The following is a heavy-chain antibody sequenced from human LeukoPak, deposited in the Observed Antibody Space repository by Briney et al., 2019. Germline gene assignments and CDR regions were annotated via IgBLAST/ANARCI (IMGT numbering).Heavy chain of an antibody. J-gene: IGHJ4*02. V-gene: IGHV4-34*01. CDR1: GGSFSGYY. CDR3: ARGCTVTRYFDY. D-gene: IGHD4-4*01. CDR2: INHSGST. Sequence: SETLSLTCAVYGGSFSGYYWSWIRQPPGKGLEGIGEINHSGSTNYNPSLKSRVTISVDTSKNQFSLKLSSVTAADTAVYYCARGCTVTRYFDYWGQGTLVTVSS.